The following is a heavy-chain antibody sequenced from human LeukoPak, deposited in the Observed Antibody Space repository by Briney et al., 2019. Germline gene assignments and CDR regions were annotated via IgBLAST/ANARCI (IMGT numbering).Heavy chain of an antibody. D-gene: IGHD3-9*01. V-gene: IGHV4-34*01. J-gene: IGHJ6*03. Sequence: PSETLSLTCAVYGGSFSGYYWSWIRQPPGKGLEWIGEINHSGSTNYNPSLKSRVTISVDTSKNQFSLKLSSVTAADAAVYYCARKYFAGYYMDVWGKGTTVTISS. CDR3: ARKYFAGYYMDV. CDR1: GGSFSGYY. CDR2: INHSGST.